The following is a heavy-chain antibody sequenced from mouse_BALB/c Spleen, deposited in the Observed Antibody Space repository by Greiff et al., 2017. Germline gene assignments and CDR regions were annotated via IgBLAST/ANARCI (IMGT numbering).Heavy chain of an antibody. CDR1: GYSITSDYA. J-gene: IGHJ2*01. V-gene: IGHV3-2*02. D-gene: IGHD1-2*01. Sequence: EVQLQESGPGLVKPSQSLSLTCTVTGYSITSDYAWNWIRQFPGNKLEWMGYISYSGSTSYNPSLKSRISITRDTSKNQFFLQLNSVTTEDTATYYCAREDYGYDYWGQGTTLTVSS. CDR3: AREDYGYDY. CDR2: ISYSGST.